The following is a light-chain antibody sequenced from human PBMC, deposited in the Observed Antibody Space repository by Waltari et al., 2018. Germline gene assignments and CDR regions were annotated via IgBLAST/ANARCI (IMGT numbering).Light chain of an antibody. CDR3: SSYTSSTTGI. V-gene: IGLV2-14*01. CDR2: DVS. J-gene: IGLJ2*01. CDR1: SSDVGGYEH. Sequence: SALTQPDSVSGSPGQSITIPCTGVSSDVGGYEHVPWYQQHPGKAPKVIIYDVSNRPSGVSNRFSGSKSGSSASLTISGLQAEDEADYYCSSYTSSTTGIFGGGTKLTVL.